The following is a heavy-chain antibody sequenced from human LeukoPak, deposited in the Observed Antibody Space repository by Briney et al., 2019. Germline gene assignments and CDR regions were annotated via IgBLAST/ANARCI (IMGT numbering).Heavy chain of an antibody. V-gene: IGHV4-30-4*01. J-gene: IGHJ4*02. CDR2: IYYSGST. CDR1: GGSISSGDYY. Sequence: PSETLSLTCTVSGGSISSGDYYWSWIRQPPGKGLEWIGYIYYSGSTYHNPSLKSRLTISVDTSKNQFSLKLSSVTAADTAVYYCARERGRYYDSSPNWGQGTLVTVSS. D-gene: IGHD3-22*01. CDR3: ARERGRYYDSSPN.